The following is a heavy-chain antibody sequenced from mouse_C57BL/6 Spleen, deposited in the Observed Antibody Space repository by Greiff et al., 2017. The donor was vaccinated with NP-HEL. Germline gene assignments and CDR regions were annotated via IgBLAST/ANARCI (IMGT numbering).Heavy chain of an antibody. V-gene: IGHV5-4*01. D-gene: IGHD3-2*02. CDR3: ARDRELRLLDY. J-gene: IGHJ4*01. CDR1: GFTFSSYA. CDR2: ISDGGSYT. Sequence: EVMLVESGGGLVKPGGSLKLSCAASGFTFSSYAMSWVRQTPEKRLEWVATISDGGSYTYYPDNVKGRFTISRDNAKNNLYLQMSHLKSEDTAMYYCARDRELRLLDYWGQGTSVTVSS.